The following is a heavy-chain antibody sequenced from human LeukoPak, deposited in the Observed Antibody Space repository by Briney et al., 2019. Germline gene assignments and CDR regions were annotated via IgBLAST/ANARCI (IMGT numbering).Heavy chain of an antibody. D-gene: IGHD2-15*01. CDR3: ARHHIVVVAARGSVGWFDP. V-gene: IGHV4-39*01. CDR1: GGSISSSSYY. Sequence: SETLSLTCTVSGGSISSSSYYWGWIRQPPGKGLEWIGSIYYSGSTYYNPSLKSRVTISVDTSKNQFSLKLSSVTAADAAVYYCARHHIVVVAARGSVGWFDPWGQGTLVTVSS. J-gene: IGHJ5*02. CDR2: IYYSGST.